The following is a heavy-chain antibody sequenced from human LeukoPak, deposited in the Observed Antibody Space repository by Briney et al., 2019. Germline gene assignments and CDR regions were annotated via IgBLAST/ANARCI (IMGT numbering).Heavy chain of an antibody. V-gene: IGHV3-23*01. D-gene: IGHD2-8*01. J-gene: IGHJ4*02. Sequence: GGSLRLSCVASGFTFSSYAMSWVRQAPGKGLEWVSAISGSGGSTYYADSVKGRFTISRDNSKNTLYLQMNSLRAEDTAVYCCAKGNIVLMVYAPSVDYWGQGTLVTVSS. CDR1: GFTFSSYA. CDR2: ISGSGGST. CDR3: AKGNIVLMVYAPSVDY.